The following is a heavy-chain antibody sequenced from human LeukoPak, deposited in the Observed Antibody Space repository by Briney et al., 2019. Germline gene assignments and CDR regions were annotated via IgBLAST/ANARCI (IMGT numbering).Heavy chain of an antibody. V-gene: IGHV3-9*01. CDR1: GFTFDDYA. J-gene: IGHJ4*02. CDR2: ISWSSGSI. D-gene: IGHD6-13*01. Sequence: GGSLRLSCAASGFTFDDYAMHGVRQAPGKGLEWVSGISWSSGSIGYADSVKGRVTVSRDNAKNSLYLQMNSLRAEDTALYYCAKDRDSSSWYYFDYWGQGTLVTVSS. CDR3: AKDRDSSSWYYFDY.